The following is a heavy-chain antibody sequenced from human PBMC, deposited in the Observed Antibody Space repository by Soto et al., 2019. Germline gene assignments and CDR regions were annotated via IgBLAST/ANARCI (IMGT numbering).Heavy chain of an antibody. Sequence: SETLSLTCTVSGGSISSYYWSWIRQPPGKGLEWIGYIYYSGSTNYNPSLKSRVTISVDTSKNQFSLKLSSVTAADTAVYYCACLRFLEWRTFDPWGQGTLVTVSS. CDR2: IYYSGST. J-gene: IGHJ5*02. CDR3: ACLRFLEWRTFDP. D-gene: IGHD3-3*01. V-gene: IGHV4-59*01. CDR1: GGSISSYY.